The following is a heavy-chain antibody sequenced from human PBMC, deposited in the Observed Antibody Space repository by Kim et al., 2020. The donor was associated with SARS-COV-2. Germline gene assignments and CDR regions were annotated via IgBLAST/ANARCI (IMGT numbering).Heavy chain of an antibody. J-gene: IGHJ6*02. D-gene: IGHD3-3*01. V-gene: IGHV4-59*01. Sequence: YNPSLKSRVTISVDTSKSQFSLKLSSVTAADTAVYYCARDPTRFSYGMDVWGQGTTVTVSS. CDR3: ARDPTRFSYGMDV.